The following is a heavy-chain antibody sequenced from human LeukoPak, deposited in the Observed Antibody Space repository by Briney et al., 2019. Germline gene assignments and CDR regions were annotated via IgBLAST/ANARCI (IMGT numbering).Heavy chain of an antibody. CDR2: ISPNSGDT. CDR3: ATEGDYGNFNY. CDR1: GYTFTAYH. Sequence: ASVKVSCKASGYTFTAYHMHWVRQAPGQGREWMGWISPNSGDTGFAQKFQGRVTMTRDTSISTAYMELSSLRSEDTAVYYCATEGDYGNFNYWGQGTLVTVSS. V-gene: IGHV1-2*02. J-gene: IGHJ4*02. D-gene: IGHD4-17*01.